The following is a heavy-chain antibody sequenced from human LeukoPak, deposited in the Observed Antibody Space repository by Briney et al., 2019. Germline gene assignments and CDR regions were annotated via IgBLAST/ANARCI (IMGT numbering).Heavy chain of an antibody. J-gene: IGHJ6*03. V-gene: IGHV3-7*01. CDR2: IKEDGIDI. CDR1: GFSMSNYW. Sequence: GGSLRLSCAASGFSMSNYWMKWVRQAPGKGLEWVASIKEDGIDIYYVDSVRGRFTISRDNAKNSLYLQMNGLRAEDTAVYYCARGWWTSHYMDVWGKGTTVTVSS. CDR3: ARGWWTSHYMDV. D-gene: IGHD2-15*01.